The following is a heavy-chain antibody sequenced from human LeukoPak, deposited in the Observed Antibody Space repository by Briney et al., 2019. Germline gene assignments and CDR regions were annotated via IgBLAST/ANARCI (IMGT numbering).Heavy chain of an antibody. CDR1: GGTFSSYA. J-gene: IGHJ4*02. Sequence: SVKVSCKASGGTFSSYAISWVRQAPGQGLERMGRIIPIFGTANYAQKFQGRVTITTDESTSTAYMELSSLRSEDTAVYYCARDHALAVAGTQGTWGQGTLVTVSS. CDR3: ARDHALAVAGTQGT. D-gene: IGHD6-19*01. CDR2: IIPIFGTA. V-gene: IGHV1-69*05.